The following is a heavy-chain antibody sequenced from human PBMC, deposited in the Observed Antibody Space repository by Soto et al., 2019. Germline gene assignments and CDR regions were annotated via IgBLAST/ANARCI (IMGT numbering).Heavy chain of an antibody. J-gene: IGHJ4*02. V-gene: IGHV1-18*01. CDR2: ISAHNGNT. CDR3: ARGGYGDY. CDR1: GYAFTTYG. D-gene: IGHD1-1*01. Sequence: QVHLVQSGAEVKKPGASVKVSCKGSGYAFTTYGITWVRQAPGQGLEWMGWISAHNGNTNYAQKLKVRVTVTRDPSTSTAYMELGSLRSDDTAVDYCARGGYGDYWGQGALATVSS.